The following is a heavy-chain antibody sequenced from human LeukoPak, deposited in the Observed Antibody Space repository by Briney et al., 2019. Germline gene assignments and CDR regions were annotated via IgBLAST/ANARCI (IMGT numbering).Heavy chain of an antibody. CDR2: TYYSGST. D-gene: IGHD6-6*01. V-gene: IGHV4-59*01. CDR3: ARGRSYSSSSYYFDY. Sequence: PAETLSLTCTVSGGSISSYYWSWIRQPPGKGLEWIGYTYYSGSTNYNPSLKSRVTISVDTSKNQFSLKLSSVTAADTAVYYCARGRSYSSSSYYFDYWGQGTLVTVSS. J-gene: IGHJ4*02. CDR1: GGSISSYY.